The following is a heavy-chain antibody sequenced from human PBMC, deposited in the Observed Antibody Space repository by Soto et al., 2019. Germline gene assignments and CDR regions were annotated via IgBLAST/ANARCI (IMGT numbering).Heavy chain of an antibody. V-gene: IGHV3-21*06. CDR1: GFTFTRYS. CDR2: ISSTTNYI. Sequence: TGGSLRLSCAASGFTFTRYSMNWVRQAPGKGLEWVSSISSTTNYIYYGDSMKGRFTISRDNAKNSLYLEMNSLRAEDTAVYYCARETEDLTSNFDYWGQGTLVTVSS. CDR3: ARETEDLTSNFDY. J-gene: IGHJ4*02.